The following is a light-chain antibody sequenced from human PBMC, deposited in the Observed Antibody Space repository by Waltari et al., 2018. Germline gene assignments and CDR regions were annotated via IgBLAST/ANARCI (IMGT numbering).Light chain of an antibody. V-gene: IGKV3-20*01. CDR3: QKYVSLPAT. CDR2: DAS. CDR1: QSVSRS. Sequence: EIVLTQSPGTLSLSPGEGPTLSCRASQSVSRSLAWYQQKPGQAPRLLIYDASTRATGIPDRFSGSGSGTDFSLTISRLEPEDFAVYYCQKYVSLPATFGQGTTVEIK. J-gene: IGKJ1*01.